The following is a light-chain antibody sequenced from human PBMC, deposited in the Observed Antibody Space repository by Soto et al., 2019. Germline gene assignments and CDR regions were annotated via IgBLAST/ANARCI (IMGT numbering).Light chain of an antibody. CDR1: SSNIGSNT. CDR2: SNN. Sequence: QSVLTQPPSASGTPGQRVTISCSGSSSNIGSNTVNWYQQLPGTAPKLLIYSNNQRPSGVPDLFSGSKSGPSASLAISGLQSEDEADYYCAAWDDSLNGVVFGGGTKVTVL. J-gene: IGLJ2*01. CDR3: AAWDDSLNGVV. V-gene: IGLV1-44*01.